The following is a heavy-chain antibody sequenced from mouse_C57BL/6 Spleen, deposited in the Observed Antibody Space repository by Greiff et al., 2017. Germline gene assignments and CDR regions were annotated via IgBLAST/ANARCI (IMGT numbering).Heavy chain of an antibody. Sequence: QLQQSGPVLVKPGASVKMSCKASGYTFTDYYMNWVKQSHGKSLEWIGVINPYNGGTSYNQKFKGKATLTVDKSSSTAYMELNSLTSEDSAVYYCARSDGSSYWYFDVWGTGTTVTVSS. CDR3: ARSDGSSYWYFDV. D-gene: IGHD1-1*01. CDR2: INPYNGGT. CDR1: GYTFTDYY. J-gene: IGHJ1*03. V-gene: IGHV1-19*01.